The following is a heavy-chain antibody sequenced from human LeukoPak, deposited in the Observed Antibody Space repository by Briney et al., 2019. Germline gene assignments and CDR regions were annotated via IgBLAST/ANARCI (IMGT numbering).Heavy chain of an antibody. D-gene: IGHD5-18*01. V-gene: IGHV4-59*01. Sequence: SETLSLTCTVSGGSISSYYWSWIRQPPGKGLEWIGYIYYSGSTNYNPSLKSRVTISVDTSKNQFSLKLSSVTAADTAVYYCAREAAGTAMVYFDYWGQGTLVTVSS. CDR1: GGSISSYY. J-gene: IGHJ4*02. CDR3: AREAAGTAMVYFDY. CDR2: IYYSGST.